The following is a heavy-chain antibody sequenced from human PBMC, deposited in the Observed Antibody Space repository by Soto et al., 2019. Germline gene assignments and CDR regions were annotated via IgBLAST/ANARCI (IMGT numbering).Heavy chain of an antibody. CDR3: ARDYGDYPGYYYYGMDV. J-gene: IGHJ6*02. CDR1: GGTFSSYT. V-gene: IGHV1-69*08. CDR2: IIPILGIA. D-gene: IGHD4-17*01. Sequence: QVQLVQSGAEVKKPGSSVKVSCKASGGTFSSYTISWVRQAPGQGLEWMGRIIPILGIANYAQKFQGRVTITADKSPSTAYMELSSLRSEDTAVYYCARDYGDYPGYYYYGMDVWGQGTTVTVSS.